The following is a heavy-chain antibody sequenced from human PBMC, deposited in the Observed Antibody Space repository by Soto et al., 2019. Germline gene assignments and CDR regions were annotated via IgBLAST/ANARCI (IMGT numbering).Heavy chain of an antibody. CDR2: IFSDGNKK. J-gene: IGHJ4*02. V-gene: IGHV3-33*06. Sequence: ERSLRLSWVAAGFSFSNYDMHCVREAKGKGMEWVVVIFSDGNKKLYAASVKVRFSVSRDNSQITLYLQGNSLRTEDTAVYYCTNWRARFNFDYWGQGALVTVSS. CDR1: GFSFSNYD. CDR3: TNWRARFNFDY.